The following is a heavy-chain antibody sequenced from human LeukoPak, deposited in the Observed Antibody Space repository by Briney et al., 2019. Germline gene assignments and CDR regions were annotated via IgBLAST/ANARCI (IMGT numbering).Heavy chain of an antibody. Sequence: SGTLSLTCSVSGGSISSYYWSWVRQSPGKGLEWIAYIYHSGSTNYNPSLKSRVTISVDTSKNQFSLKLSSLTAEDTAVYYCASYSGSLLDYWGQGILVTVSS. CDR1: GGSISSYY. D-gene: IGHD1-26*01. J-gene: IGHJ4*02. V-gene: IGHV4-59*01. CDR2: IYHSGST. CDR3: ASYSGSLLDY.